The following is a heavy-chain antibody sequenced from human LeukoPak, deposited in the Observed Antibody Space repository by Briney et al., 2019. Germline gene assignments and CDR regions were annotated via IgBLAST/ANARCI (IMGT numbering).Heavy chain of an antibody. CDR1: GGSISSYY. V-gene: IGHV4-59*01. CDR2: IYYSGST. CDR3: ARDRPYCSSTSCYGSPYYYGMDV. Sequence: PSETLSLTCTVSGGSISSYYWSWIRQPPGKGLEWIGYIYYSGSTNYNPSLKSRVTISVDTSKNQFSLKLSSVTAADTAVYYCARDRPYCSSTSCYGSPYYYGMDVWGQGTTVTVSS. D-gene: IGHD2-2*01. J-gene: IGHJ6*02.